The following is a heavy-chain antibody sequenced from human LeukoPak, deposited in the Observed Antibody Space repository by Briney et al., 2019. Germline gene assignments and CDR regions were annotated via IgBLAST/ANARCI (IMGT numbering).Heavy chain of an antibody. V-gene: IGHV5-51*01. CDR1: GYNYINDW. CDR2: IYPGDSDT. CDR3: AIDVDTAMVTFDY. D-gene: IGHD5-18*01. J-gene: IGHJ4*02. Sequence: GESLKISCKGAGYNYINDWIGWVRQMAGKSLEWMGIIYPGDSDTRYGPSVQGHVTISADKSISTAYLQWRSLKASDSAMYYCAIDVDTAMVTFDYWGEGTLVTVSS.